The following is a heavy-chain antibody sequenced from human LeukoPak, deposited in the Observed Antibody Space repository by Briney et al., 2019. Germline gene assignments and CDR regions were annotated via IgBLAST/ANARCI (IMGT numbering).Heavy chain of an antibody. CDR1: GFTVSSNY. V-gene: IGHV3-53*01. CDR2: IYSGGST. Sequence: GGSLRLSCAASGFTVSSNYMSWVRQAPGKGLEWVSVIYSGGSTYYADSVKGRFTISRDNSKNTLYLQMNSLRAEDTAVYYCAKGPTVTTPAYWGQGTLVTVSS. D-gene: IGHD4-4*01. J-gene: IGHJ4*02. CDR3: AKGPTVTTPAY.